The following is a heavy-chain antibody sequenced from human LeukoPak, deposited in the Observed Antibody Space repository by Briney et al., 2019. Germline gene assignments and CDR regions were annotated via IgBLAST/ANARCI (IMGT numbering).Heavy chain of an antibody. CDR2: ISSSSSYI. D-gene: IGHD6-19*01. J-gene: IGHJ4*02. V-gene: IGHV3-21*01. CDR3: ARGYSSGSFDY. Sequence: GGSLRLSCAASGFTVSSNYMSWVRQAPGEGLEWVSSISSSSSYIYYADSVKGRFTISRDNAKNSLYLRMNSLRAEDTAVYYCARGYSSGSFDYWGQGTLVTVSS. CDR1: GFTVSSNY.